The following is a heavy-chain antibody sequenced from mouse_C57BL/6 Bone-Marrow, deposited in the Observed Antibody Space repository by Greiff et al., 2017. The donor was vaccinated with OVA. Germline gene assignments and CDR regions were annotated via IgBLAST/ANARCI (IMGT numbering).Heavy chain of an antibody. CDR3: VRHVGSSSGLDV. D-gene: IGHD1-1*01. V-gene: IGHV10-1*01. J-gene: IGHJ1*03. CDR2: IRSKSNNYAT. CDR1: GFSFNTYA. Sequence: EVQVVESGGGLVQPKGSLKLSCAASGFSFNTYAMNWVRQAPGKGLEWVARIRSKSNNYATYYADSVKDRFTISRDDSESMLYLQMNNLKTEDTAMYYCVRHVGSSSGLDVWGTGTTVTVSS.